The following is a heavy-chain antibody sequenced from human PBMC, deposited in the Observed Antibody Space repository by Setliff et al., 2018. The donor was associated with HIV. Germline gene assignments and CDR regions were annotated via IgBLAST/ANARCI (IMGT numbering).Heavy chain of an antibody. J-gene: IGHJ6*03. CDR1: GGSISTNSYY. V-gene: IGHV4-39*01. CDR3: VRHTRDTSLAHYYYYIDV. CDR2: VHNSGGT. D-gene: IGHD5-18*01. Sequence: SETLSLTCTVSGGSISTNSYYWGWIRQSPGKGLEWVGNVHNSGGTNYNPSLKSRVSISVDTSKNQFSLNVNSVTAPDTAVYYCVRHTRDTSLAHYYYYIDVWGKGTTVTVAS.